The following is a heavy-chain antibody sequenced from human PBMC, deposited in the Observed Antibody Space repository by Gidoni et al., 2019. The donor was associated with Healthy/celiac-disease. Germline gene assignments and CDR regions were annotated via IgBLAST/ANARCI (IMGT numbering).Heavy chain of an antibody. D-gene: IGHD3-22*01. Sequence: QVQLVQSGAEVKKPGSSVQLSCKASGGTFSSYTSSSVRQAPGQGLEWMGRIIPILGIANYAQKFQGRVTITADKSTSTAYMELSSLRSEDTAVYYCARRFDSSGYYDYWGQGTLVTVTS. CDR1: GGTFSSYT. V-gene: IGHV1-69*02. CDR2: IIPILGIA. CDR3: ARRFDSSGYYDY. J-gene: IGHJ4*02.